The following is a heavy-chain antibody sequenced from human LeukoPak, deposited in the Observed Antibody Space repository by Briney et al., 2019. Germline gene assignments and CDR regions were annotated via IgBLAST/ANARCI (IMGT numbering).Heavy chain of an antibody. CDR3: AREFSVVVPAAIRYYYYGMDV. CDR2: ISSSSSYI. Sequence: GGSLRLSCAASGFTFSSYSMNWVRQAPGKGLEWVSSISSSSSYIYYADPVKGRFTISRDNAKNSLYLQMNSLRAEDTAVYYCAREFSVVVPAAIRYYYYGMDVWGKGTTVTVSS. J-gene: IGHJ6*04. V-gene: IGHV3-21*01. CDR1: GFTFSSYS. D-gene: IGHD2-2*02.